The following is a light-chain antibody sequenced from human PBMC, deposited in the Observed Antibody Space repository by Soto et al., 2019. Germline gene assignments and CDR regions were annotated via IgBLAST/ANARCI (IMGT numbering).Light chain of an antibody. J-gene: IGKJ4*01. CDR1: QSVSSN. V-gene: IGKV3-15*01. CDR3: QQYNNWPPRT. CDR2: AAS. Sequence: EIVMTQSPATLSVSPGEGATLSCRASQSVSSNLAWYQQKPGQAPRLLIYAASTRATGIPASFSASGSRTEFTLTISSLQSEDFAVYYLQQYNNWPPRTFGGGTKVEIK.